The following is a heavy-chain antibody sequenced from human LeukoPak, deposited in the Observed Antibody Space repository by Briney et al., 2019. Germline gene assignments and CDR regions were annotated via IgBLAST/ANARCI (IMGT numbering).Heavy chain of an antibody. CDR3: TTELDGYSSP. CDR2: ISGRGGST. J-gene: IGHJ4*02. Sequence: GGSLRLSCAASGFTFSSYAMSWVRQAPGKGLEWVSDISGRGGSTHYADSVKGRFTISRDNAKNSLYLQMNSLKTEDTAVYYCTTELDGYSSPWGQGTLVTVSS. V-gene: IGHV3-23*01. D-gene: IGHD5-18*01. CDR1: GFTFSSYA.